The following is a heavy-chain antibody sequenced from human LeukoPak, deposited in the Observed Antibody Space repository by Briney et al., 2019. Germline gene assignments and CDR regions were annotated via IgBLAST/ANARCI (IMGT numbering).Heavy chain of an antibody. CDR3: AREVRSRWLQGFDY. V-gene: IGHV4-59*11. J-gene: IGHJ4*02. CDR2: IYYSGST. D-gene: IGHD5-24*01. Sequence: PSETLSLTCTVSGGSISSHYWSWIRQPPGKGLEWIGYIYYSGSTNYNPSLKSRVTISVDTSKNRFSLKLSSVTAADTAVYYCAREVRSRWLQGFDYWGQGTLVTVSS. CDR1: GGSISSHY.